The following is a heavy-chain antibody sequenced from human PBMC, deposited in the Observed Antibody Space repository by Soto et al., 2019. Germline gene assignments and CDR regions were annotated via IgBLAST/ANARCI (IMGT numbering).Heavy chain of an antibody. Sequence: SVKVSCKASGGTFSSYAISWVRQAPGQGLEWMGGIIPIFGTANYAQKFQGRVTITADESTSTAYMELSSLRSEDTAVYYCASKDFWSGYPVKYYFDYWGQGTLVTVSS. V-gene: IGHV1-69*13. J-gene: IGHJ4*02. D-gene: IGHD3-3*01. CDR3: ASKDFWSGYPVKYYFDY. CDR1: GGTFSSYA. CDR2: IIPIFGTA.